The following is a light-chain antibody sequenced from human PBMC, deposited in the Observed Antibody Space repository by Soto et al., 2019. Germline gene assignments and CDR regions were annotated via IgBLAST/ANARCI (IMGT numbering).Light chain of an antibody. Sequence: QSVLTQPPSASGSPGQSVTISCTGTSSDVGGYNYVSWYQQHPGKAPKLMIYEVSKRPSGVPDRFSGYKSGNPASLTVSGLQAEDEADYYCNSYAGSNNGVFGGGTKLTVL. CDR2: EVS. CDR1: SSDVGGYNY. V-gene: IGLV2-8*01. J-gene: IGLJ3*02. CDR3: NSYAGSNNGV.